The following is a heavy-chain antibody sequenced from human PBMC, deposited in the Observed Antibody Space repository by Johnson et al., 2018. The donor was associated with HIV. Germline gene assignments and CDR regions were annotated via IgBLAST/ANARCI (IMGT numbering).Heavy chain of an antibody. CDR3: AKNSAAFDI. CDR2: ISWNSDNI. V-gene: IGHV3-20*04. D-gene: IGHD2/OR15-2a*01. Sequence: VQLVESGGGVERPGESPRLSCVGSGFMFDDYAMSWVRQVPGKGLEWVSGISWNSDNIAYADSVKGRFTISRDNAKNSLDLQINSLRAEDTALYYCAKNSAAFDIWGQGTMVTVSS. CDR1: GFMFDDYA. J-gene: IGHJ3*02.